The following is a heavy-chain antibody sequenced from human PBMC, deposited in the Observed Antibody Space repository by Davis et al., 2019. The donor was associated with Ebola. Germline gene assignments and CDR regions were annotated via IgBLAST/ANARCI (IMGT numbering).Heavy chain of an antibody. CDR3: ARNPPYCTNGVCYNLASPSVY. Sequence: GESLKISCAASGFTFSSYWMHWVRQAPGKGLVWVSRISSDGSSTSYADSVKGRFTISRDNAKNTLYLQMNSLRAEDTAVYYCARNPPYCTNGVCYNLASPSVYWGQGTLVTVSS. V-gene: IGHV3-74*01. J-gene: IGHJ4*02. D-gene: IGHD2-8*01. CDR1: GFTFSSYW. CDR2: ISSDGSST.